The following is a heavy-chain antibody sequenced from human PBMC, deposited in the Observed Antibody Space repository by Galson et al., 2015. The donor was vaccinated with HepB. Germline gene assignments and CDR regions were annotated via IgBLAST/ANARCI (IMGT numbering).Heavy chain of an antibody. Sequence: SCKAPGGTFSSYAISWVRQAPGQGLEWMGGIIPIFGTANYAQKFQGRVTITADESTSTAYMELSSLRSEDTAVYYCARNYDSSGYLGLYYFDYWGQGTLVTVSS. J-gene: IGHJ4*02. V-gene: IGHV1-69*01. CDR3: ARNYDSSGYLGLYYFDY. D-gene: IGHD3-22*01. CDR2: IIPIFGTA. CDR1: GGTFSSYA.